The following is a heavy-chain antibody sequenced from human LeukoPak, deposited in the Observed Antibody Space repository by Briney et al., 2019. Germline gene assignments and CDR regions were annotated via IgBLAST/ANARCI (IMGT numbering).Heavy chain of an antibody. CDR2: IYHSGST. V-gene: IGHV4-59*01. Sequence: PSETLSLTCTVSGGSINSYYWNWIRQPPGEGLEWIGYIYHSGSTNYNPSLKSRVTISLATSKNQFSLKLTSVTAADTAIYYCARVGGMTTINNAAFDIWGQGTMVTVSS. J-gene: IGHJ3*02. CDR1: GGSINSYY. D-gene: IGHD5-24*01. CDR3: ARVGGMTTINNAAFDI.